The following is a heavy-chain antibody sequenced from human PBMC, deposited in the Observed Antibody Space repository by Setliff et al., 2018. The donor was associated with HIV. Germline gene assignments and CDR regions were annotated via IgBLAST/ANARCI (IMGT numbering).Heavy chain of an antibody. Sequence: GGSLRLSCAASGFTFSNAWMSWVRQAPGKGLEWVGRIKSKPNGETTDYATPVKGRCIITRDDSKNMVYLRMNSLKNEDTAVYYCSTGWYLDHWGQGTLVTVSS. CDR2: IKSKPNGETT. J-gene: IGHJ4*02. D-gene: IGHD2-15*01. CDR1: GFTFSNAW. CDR3: STGWYLDH. V-gene: IGHV3-15*05.